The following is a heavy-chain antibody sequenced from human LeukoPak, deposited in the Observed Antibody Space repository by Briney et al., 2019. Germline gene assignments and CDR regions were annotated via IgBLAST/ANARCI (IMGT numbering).Heavy chain of an antibody. J-gene: IGHJ3*02. Sequence: GGSLRLSCAASGFIFSDYSMNWVRQAPGKGLEWVSYISSSRSTIYYADSVKGRFTISSDNANNSLYLQMNSLRAEDTAVYYCARQRAGHAFDIWGQGTMVTVSS. V-gene: IGHV3-48*04. CDR2: ISSSRSTI. CDR1: GFIFSDYS. CDR3: ARQRAGHAFDI.